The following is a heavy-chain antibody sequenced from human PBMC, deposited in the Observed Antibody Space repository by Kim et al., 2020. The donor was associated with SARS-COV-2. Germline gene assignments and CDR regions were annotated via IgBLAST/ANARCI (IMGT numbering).Heavy chain of an antibody. Sequence: GESLKISCKGSGYSFTNYWIGWVRQMPGKGLEWMGIIYPSDSDTRYSPSFQGQVTISADKSISTAYLQWSSLKTSDTAMYYCARWMQLLGGNWFDPWGQGTLVTVSS. CDR1: GYSFTNYW. CDR3: ARWMQLLGGNWFDP. CDR2: IYPSDSDT. D-gene: IGHD2-2*01. V-gene: IGHV5-51*01. J-gene: IGHJ5*02.